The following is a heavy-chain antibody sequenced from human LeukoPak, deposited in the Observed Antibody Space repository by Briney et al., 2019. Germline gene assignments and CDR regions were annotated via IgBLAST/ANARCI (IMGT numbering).Heavy chain of an antibody. CDR2: INPNSGGT. V-gene: IGHV1-2*06. D-gene: IGHD2-2*01. J-gene: IGHJ5*02. CDR1: GYTFTGYY. CDR3: ASQYCSSTSCYLNWFDP. Sequence: ASVKVSCKASGYTFTGYYMHWVRQAPGQGLEWMGRINPNSGGTNYAQKFQGRVTMTRDTSISTAYMELSRLRSDDTAEYYRASQYCSSTSCYLNWFDPWGQGTLVTVSS.